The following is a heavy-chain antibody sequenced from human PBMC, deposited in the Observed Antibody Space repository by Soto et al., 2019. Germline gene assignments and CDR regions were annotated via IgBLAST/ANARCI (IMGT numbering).Heavy chain of an antibody. CDR2: INPNSGGT. CDR3: ARVYHLLYPELYAY. Sequence: TSVKVSCKASGYTFTGYYMHWVRQAPGQGLEWMGWINPNSGGTNYAQKFQGRVTMTRDTSISTAYMELSRLRSDDTAVYYCARVYHLLYPELYAYCGQGTRVTVSS. CDR1: GYTFTGYY. D-gene: IGHD2-2*02. J-gene: IGHJ4*02. V-gene: IGHV1-2*02.